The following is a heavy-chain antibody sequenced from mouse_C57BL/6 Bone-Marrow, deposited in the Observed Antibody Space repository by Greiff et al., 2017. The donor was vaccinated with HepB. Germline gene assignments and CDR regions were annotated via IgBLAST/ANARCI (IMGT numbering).Heavy chain of an antibody. V-gene: IGHV2-2*01. D-gene: IGHD2-4*01. Sequence: VKLQESGPGLVQPSQSLSITCTVSGFSLTSYGVHWVRQSPGKGLEWLGVIWSGGSTDYNAAFISRLSISKDNSKSQVFFKMNSLQADDTAIYYCARKTGDDYPLYAMDYWGQGTSVTVSS. CDR2: IWSGGST. CDR3: ARKTGDDYPLYAMDY. CDR1: GFSLTSYG. J-gene: IGHJ4*01.